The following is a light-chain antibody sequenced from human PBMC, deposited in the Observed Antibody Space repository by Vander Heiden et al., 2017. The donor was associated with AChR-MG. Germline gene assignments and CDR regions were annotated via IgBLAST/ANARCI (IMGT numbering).Light chain of an antibody. V-gene: IGLV2-14*01. CDR1: RSDVGGYNY. J-gene: IGLJ1*01. CDR2: DVS. Sequence: HSALTQPASVSGSPGQSITIPCTGTRSDVGGYNYVSWYQQHPGKAPKLMSYDVSNRPSGVSNRFSGAKSGNTASLTISGLQAEDEAEYYCSSYTSRSTLYVFGTGTKVTVL. CDR3: SSYTSRSTLYV.